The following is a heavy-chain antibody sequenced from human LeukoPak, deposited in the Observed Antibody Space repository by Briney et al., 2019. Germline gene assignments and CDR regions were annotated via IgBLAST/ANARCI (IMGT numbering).Heavy chain of an antibody. CDR3: AKDLIKAHIVVVVAATYYDY. CDR2: VNQDGSGK. D-gene: IGHD2-15*01. J-gene: IGHJ4*02. V-gene: IGHV3-7*03. CDR1: GFTFSSAW. Sequence: GGSLRLSCAASGFTFSSAWMSWVRQAPGKGLEWVANVNQDGSGKYYVDSVKGRFTISRDNSKNTLYLQMNSLRAEDTAVYYCAKDLIKAHIVVVVAATYYDYWGQGTLVTVSS.